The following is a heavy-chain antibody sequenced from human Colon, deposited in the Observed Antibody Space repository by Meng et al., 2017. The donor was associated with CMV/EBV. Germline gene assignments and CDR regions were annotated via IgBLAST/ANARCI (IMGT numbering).Heavy chain of an antibody. D-gene: IGHD6-13*01. Sequence: SCAASGFTVSSNYMSWVRQAPGKGLEWVSVIYSGGSTYYADSVKGRFTISRDNSKNTLYLQMNSLRAEDTAVYYCARGTSAAGTTGWFDPWGQGTLVTVSS. CDR2: IYSGGST. CDR3: ARGTSAAGTTGWFDP. V-gene: IGHV3-53*01. J-gene: IGHJ5*02. CDR1: GFTVSSNY.